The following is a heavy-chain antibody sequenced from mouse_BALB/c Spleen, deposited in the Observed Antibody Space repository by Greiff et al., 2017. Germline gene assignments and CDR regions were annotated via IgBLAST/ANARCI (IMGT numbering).Heavy chain of an antibody. J-gene: IGHJ2*01. CDR3: ARVDGYYFDY. V-gene: IGHV5-17*02. CDR2: ISSGSSTI. D-gene: IGHD2-3*01. CDR1: GFTFSSFG. Sequence: EVKLVESGGGLVQPGGSRKLSCAASGFTFSSFGMHWVRQAPEKGLEWVAYISSGSSTIYYADTVKGRFTISRDNPKNTLFLQMTSLRSEDTAMYYCARVDGYYFDYWGQGTTLTVSS.